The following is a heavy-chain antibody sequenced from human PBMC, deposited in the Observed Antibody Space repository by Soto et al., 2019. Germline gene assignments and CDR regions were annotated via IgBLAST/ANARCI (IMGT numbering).Heavy chain of an antibody. J-gene: IGHJ3*02. CDR2: IYHSGST. Sequence: SETLSLTCAVSGGSISRGGYSWSWSRQPPGKGLEWIGYIYHSGSTYYNPSLKSRVTISVDRSKNQFSLKLSSVTAADTAVYYCARDSLQLGSAAFHIWGQGTMVTVSS. CDR3: ARDSLQLGSAAFHI. CDR1: GGSISRGGYS. V-gene: IGHV4-30-2*01. D-gene: IGHD6-6*01.